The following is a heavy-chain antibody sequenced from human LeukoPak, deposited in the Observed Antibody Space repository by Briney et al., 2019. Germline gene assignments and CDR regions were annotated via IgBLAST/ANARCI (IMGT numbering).Heavy chain of an antibody. CDR1: GYTFTGYY. J-gene: IGHJ4*02. CDR2: INPNSGGT. D-gene: IGHD3-22*01. Sequence: ASVKVSCKASGYTFTGYYMHWVRQAPGQGLEWMGWINPNSGGTNYAQKFQGRVTMTRDTSISTAYMELRRLRSDDTAVYYCARDQFVPYYYDISGYYICFDDWGQGTLVTVSS. V-gene: IGHV1-2*02. CDR3: ARDQFVPYYYDISGYYICFDD.